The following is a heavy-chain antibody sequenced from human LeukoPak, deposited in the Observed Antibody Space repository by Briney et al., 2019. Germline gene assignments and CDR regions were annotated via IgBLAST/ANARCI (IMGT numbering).Heavy chain of an antibody. CDR2: ISGGGDSI. CDR1: GFTFRSYE. Sequence: GGSLRLSCSASGFTFRSYEMNWVRQAPGQGLEWISYISGGGDSIYYADSVKDRFTISRDNAENSLFLQMNSLTADDTAVYYCARERTTIVSGTTIGAYWGPGTLVTVSS. CDR3: ARERTTIVSGTTIGAY. J-gene: IGHJ4*02. D-gene: IGHD2/OR15-2a*01. V-gene: IGHV3-48*03.